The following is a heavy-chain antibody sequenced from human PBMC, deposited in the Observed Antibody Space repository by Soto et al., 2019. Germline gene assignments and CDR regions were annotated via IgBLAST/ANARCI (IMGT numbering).Heavy chain of an antibody. J-gene: IGHJ6*03. CDR1: GLTFRGYA. CDR3: AKDLMVQKPYYYYYMDV. CDR2: IIGSGGST. D-gene: IGHD3-10*01. Sequence: EVQLLESGGGLVQPGGSLRLSCAASGLTFRGYAMSWVRQAPGKGLEWVSAIIGSGGSTYYADSVKGRFTISRDNSKNTLYLQMNSLRAEDTAVYYCAKDLMVQKPYYYYYMDVWGKGTTVTVSS. V-gene: IGHV3-23*01.